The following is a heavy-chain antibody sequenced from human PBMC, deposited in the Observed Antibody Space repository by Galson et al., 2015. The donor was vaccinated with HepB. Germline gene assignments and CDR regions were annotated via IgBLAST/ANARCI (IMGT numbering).Heavy chain of an antibody. D-gene: IGHD3-10*01. J-gene: IGHJ6*02. CDR2: IYYSGST. Sequence: ETLSLTCTVSGGSISSYYWSWIRQPPGKGLEWIGYIYYSGSTNYNPSLKSRVTISVDTSKNQFSLKLSSVTAADTAVYYCARHGVRGVRPERARMDVWGQGTTVTVSS. CDR1: GGSISSYY. CDR3: ARHGVRGVRPERARMDV. V-gene: IGHV4-59*08.